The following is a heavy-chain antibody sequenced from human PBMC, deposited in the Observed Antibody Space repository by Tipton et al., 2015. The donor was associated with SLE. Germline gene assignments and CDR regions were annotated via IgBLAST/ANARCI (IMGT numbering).Heavy chain of an antibody. CDR3: ATDAELGGDY. Sequence: SLRLSCEASGFTFSNAWMSWVRQAPGKGLEWVGRIKSETDGETTDYAAPVQGRFTISRDDSKSTPYLQMNSLKIEDTAFYYCATDAELGGDYWGQGTLVTVSS. J-gene: IGHJ4*02. V-gene: IGHV3-15*01. CDR1: GFTFSNAW. CDR2: IKSETDGETT. D-gene: IGHD7-27*01.